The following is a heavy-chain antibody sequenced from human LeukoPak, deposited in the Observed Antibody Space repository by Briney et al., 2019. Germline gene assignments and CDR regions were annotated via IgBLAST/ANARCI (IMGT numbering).Heavy chain of an antibody. J-gene: IGHJ4*02. CDR1: GFTFDDYA. CDR3: AKGEAVYCCGDCWFPFDY. V-gene: IGHV3-9*01. CDR2: ISWNSGSI. Sequence: GGSLRLSCAASGFTFDDYAMHWVRQAPGKGLEWVSGISWNSGSIGYADSVKGRFTISRDNAKNSLYLQMNSLRAEDTALYYCAKGEAVYCCGDCWFPFDYWGQGTLVTVSS. D-gene: IGHD2-21*02.